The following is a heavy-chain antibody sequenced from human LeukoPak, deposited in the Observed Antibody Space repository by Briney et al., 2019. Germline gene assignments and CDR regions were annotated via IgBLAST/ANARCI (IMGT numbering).Heavy chain of an antibody. CDR3: ARDLGTHATSYYYYMDV. CDR1: GYSFTGHY. J-gene: IGHJ6*03. CDR2: INPNRGGT. Sequence: ASVKVSCKASGYSFTGHYMHWVRQAPGQGPEWMGWINPNRGGTNYAQKFQGRVTMTRDTSISTAYMELSRLRSDDTAVYYCARDLGTHATSYYYYMDVWGKGTTVTVSS. V-gene: IGHV1-2*02.